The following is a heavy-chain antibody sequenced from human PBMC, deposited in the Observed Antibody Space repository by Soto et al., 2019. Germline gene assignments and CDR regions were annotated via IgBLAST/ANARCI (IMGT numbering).Heavy chain of an antibody. D-gene: IGHD6-6*01. J-gene: IGHJ5*02. CDR2: IYHSGST. CDR3: ARIGAARRPAWLDP. V-gene: IGHV4-38-2*01. Sequence: PSETLSLTCAVSGYSISSGYYWGWIRQPPGKGLEWIGSIYHSGSTYYNPSLKSRVTISVDTSKNQFSLKLSSVTAADTAVYYCARIGAARRPAWLDPWGQGTLVTVSS. CDR1: GYSISSGYY.